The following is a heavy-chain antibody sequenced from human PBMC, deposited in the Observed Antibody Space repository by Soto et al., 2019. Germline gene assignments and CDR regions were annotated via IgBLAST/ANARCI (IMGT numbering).Heavy chain of an antibody. D-gene: IGHD6-19*01. CDR3: AEADKFHSQSSGWANRCDS. CDR2: ITSAGST. V-gene: IGHV3-23*01. J-gene: IGHJ4*02. Sequence: EVQLLESGGDLAQPGGSLRLICAAAGFTFSNYAMTWVRQSPGKGLEWFSTITSAGSTFYGDTVKGRFTISRDNSTSTLSLQMTILGAEDTAVYYCAEADKFHSQSSGWANRCDSWGQGTLVTVSS. CDR1: GFTFSNYA.